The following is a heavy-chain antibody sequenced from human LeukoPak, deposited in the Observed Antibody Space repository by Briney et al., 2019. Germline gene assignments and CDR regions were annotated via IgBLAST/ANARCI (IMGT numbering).Heavy chain of an antibody. CDR2: INQSCDSL. D-gene: IGHD5-12*01. J-gene: IGHJ4*02. CDR3: ARDRRSPHSAYDWGHLDS. V-gene: IGHV3-11*01. Sequence: CGSLTLSCPASGFTFSDYQMTWLRQAPGKGLEWISNINQSCDSLCYAESGKGQISSASDNGRSSLFQHMNNLRVEGAAVYYGARDRRSPHSAYDWGHLDSWGQGTLVAVSS. CDR1: GFTFSDYQ.